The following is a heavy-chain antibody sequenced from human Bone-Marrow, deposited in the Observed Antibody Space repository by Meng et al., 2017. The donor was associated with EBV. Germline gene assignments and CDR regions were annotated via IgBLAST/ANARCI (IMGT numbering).Heavy chain of an antibody. Sequence: RQIWGARLLNPSDTLSRPRAVFGESFSAYYWSWARQFPGKGLEWIGEISHAGSTNYNPSLSSRVTISIDTSKNQFSLRLNSVTAADRGVYYCARYSSGWQKYFQYWDQGTLVTVSS. CDR1: GESFSAYY. D-gene: IGHD6-19*01. CDR3: ARYSSGWQKYFQY. CDR2: ISHAGST. V-gene: IGHV4-34*01. J-gene: IGHJ1*01.